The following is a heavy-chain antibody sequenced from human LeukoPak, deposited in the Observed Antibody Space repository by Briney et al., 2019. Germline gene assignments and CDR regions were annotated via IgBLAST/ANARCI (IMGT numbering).Heavy chain of an antibody. Sequence: SETLSLTCTVSTYSISSGYYWGWIRQPPGKGLEWIGYIYYSGSTNYNPSLKSRVTISVDTSKNQFSLKLSSVTAADTAVYYCARDLDYGDYQRYWYFDLWGRGTLVTVSS. J-gene: IGHJ2*01. CDR1: TYSISSGYY. V-gene: IGHV4-61*01. CDR2: IYYSGST. D-gene: IGHD4-17*01. CDR3: ARDLDYGDYQRYWYFDL.